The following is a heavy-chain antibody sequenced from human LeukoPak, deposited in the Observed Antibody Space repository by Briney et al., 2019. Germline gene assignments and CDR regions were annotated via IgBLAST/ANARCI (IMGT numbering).Heavy chain of an antibody. CDR1: GGSISSHY. V-gene: IGHV4-59*11. CDR2: RYYSGNS. D-gene: IGHD1-26*01. J-gene: IGHJ4*02. Sequence: TSETLSLTCTVSGGSISSHYWSWIRQPPGKGLEWIGYRYYSGNSNYNPSLKSRVTMSVDTSKNQFSLKLTSVTAADTAVYYCASIKSGGATFDYWGQGTLVTVSS. CDR3: ASIKSGGATFDY.